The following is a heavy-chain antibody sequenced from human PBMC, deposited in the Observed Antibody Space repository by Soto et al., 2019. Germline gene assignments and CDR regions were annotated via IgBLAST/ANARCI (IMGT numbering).Heavy chain of an antibody. D-gene: IGHD4-17*01. Sequence: QVQLVESGGGVVQPGRSLRLSCTASGFIFNNYGMHWVRQAPGKGLEWVAVIWYDGSNKYYADSVKGRFTISRDNHKNTLYLQMNSLRGEDTAVYYCARDGHGDYHDVDVWGQGTTVTVSS. CDR3: ARDGHGDYHDVDV. J-gene: IGHJ6*02. V-gene: IGHV3-33*01. CDR2: IWYDGSNK. CDR1: GFIFNNYG.